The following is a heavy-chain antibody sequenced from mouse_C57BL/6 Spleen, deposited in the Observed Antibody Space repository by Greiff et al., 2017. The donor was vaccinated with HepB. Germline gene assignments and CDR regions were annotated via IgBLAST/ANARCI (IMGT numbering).Heavy chain of an antibody. Sequence: LVESGAELARPGASVKLSCKASGYTFTSYGISWVKQRTGQGLEWIGEIYPRSGNTYYNEKFKGKATLTADKSSSTAYMELRSLTSEDSAVYFCARSDYTNTWFSDWGQGTLVTVSA. V-gene: IGHV1-81*01. CDR1: GYTFTSYG. CDR2: IYPRSGNT. D-gene: IGHD2-5*01. J-gene: IGHJ3*01. CDR3: ARSDYTNTWFSD.